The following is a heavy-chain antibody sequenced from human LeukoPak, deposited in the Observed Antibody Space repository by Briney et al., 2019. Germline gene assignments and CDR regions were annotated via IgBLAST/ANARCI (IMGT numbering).Heavy chain of an antibody. D-gene: IGHD3-22*01. J-gene: IGHJ4*02. CDR2: IIPIFGTA. CDR1: GGTFSSYA. CDR3: ARPSYDSSGRLRGYFDY. V-gene: IGHV1-69*05. Sequence: SVKVSCKASGGTFSSYAISWVRQAPGQGLEWMGGIIPIFGTANYAQKFQGRVTITTDESTSTAYMELSSLRSEDTAVYYCARPSYDSSGRLRGYFDYWGQGTLVTVSS.